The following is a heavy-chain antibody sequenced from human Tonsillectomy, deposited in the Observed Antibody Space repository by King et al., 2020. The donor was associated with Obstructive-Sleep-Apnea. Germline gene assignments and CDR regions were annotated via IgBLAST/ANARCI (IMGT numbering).Heavy chain of an antibody. J-gene: IGHJ4*02. Sequence: VQLVAAGGGLVQPGGSLRLSCAASGFSFIRYALTWVRLSPGKGLLWVSAFSGSGCGPDHTDSGKGRFTISRDNSKNTLYMQMSSLRVEDTAMYHCVKDSDYNSGGYNYPEYWGQGTLVTVSS. CDR3: VKDSDYNSGGYNYPEY. CDR1: GFSFIRYA. CDR2: FSGSGCGP. D-gene: IGHD3-22*01. V-gene: IGHV3-23*04.